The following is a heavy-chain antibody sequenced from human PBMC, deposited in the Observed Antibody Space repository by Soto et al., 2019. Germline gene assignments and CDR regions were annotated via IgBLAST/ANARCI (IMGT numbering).Heavy chain of an antibody. J-gene: IGHJ6*02. CDR3: ARDSRWFGGMDV. CDR1: GFSVTSSY. CDR2: INSGGST. Sequence: EVQLVESGGGLVQPGGSLRLSCAVSGFSVTSSYMYMTWVRQAPGKGLEWVSVINSGGSTYYAESVKGRFTISTDKSRNTVYLQMNSLRVEDTAVYYCARDSRWFGGMDVWGRGTTVTVSS. V-gene: IGHV3-53*04. D-gene: IGHD3-16*01.